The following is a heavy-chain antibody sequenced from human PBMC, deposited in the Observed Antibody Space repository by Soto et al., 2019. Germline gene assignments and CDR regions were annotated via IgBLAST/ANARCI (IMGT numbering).Heavy chain of an antibody. Sequence: QLQLQESGPGLVKPSETLSLTCTVSGGSISSSSYYWGWIRQPPGKGLEWIGSIYYSGSTYYNPSLKSRVTIHVDTSKNQFSLKLSSMTAADTAVYYCASAEYSSSLRTFDYWGQGTLVTVSS. CDR2: IYYSGST. D-gene: IGHD6-6*01. CDR3: ASAEYSSSLRTFDY. CDR1: GGSISSSSYY. J-gene: IGHJ4*02. V-gene: IGHV4-39*01.